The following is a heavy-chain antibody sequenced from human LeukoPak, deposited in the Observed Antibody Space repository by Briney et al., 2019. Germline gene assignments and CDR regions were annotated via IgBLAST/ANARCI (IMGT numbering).Heavy chain of an antibody. J-gene: IGHJ6*03. Sequence: SQTLSLTCAISGDSVSSNSAAWNWIRQSPSRGLEWLGRTYYRSKWYNDYAVSVKSRITINPDTSKNQFSLQLHSVTPEDTAVYYCAREIGFIAAAGRGYYYYYMDVWGKGTTVTISS. CDR1: GDSVSSNSAA. V-gene: IGHV6-1*01. CDR3: AREIGFIAAAGRGYYYYYMDV. CDR2: TYYRSKWYN. D-gene: IGHD6-13*01.